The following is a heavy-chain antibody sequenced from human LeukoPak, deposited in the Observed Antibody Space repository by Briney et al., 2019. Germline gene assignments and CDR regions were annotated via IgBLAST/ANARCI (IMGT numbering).Heavy chain of an antibody. V-gene: IGHV4-39*07. Sequence: SETLSLTCTVSGGSISSSSYYWGWIRQPPGKGLEWIGSIYHSGSTYYNPSLKSRVTISVDTSKNQFSLKLSSVTAADTAVYYCARDVEERHYGDGKDYWGQGTLVTVSS. CDR1: GGSISSSSYY. CDR3: ARDVEERHYGDGKDY. CDR2: IYHSGST. J-gene: IGHJ4*02. D-gene: IGHD4-17*01.